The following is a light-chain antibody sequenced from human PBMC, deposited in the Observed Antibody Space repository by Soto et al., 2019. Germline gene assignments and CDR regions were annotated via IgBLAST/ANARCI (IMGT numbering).Light chain of an antibody. CDR2: EVS. Sequence: QSALTQPASVSGSPGQSITISCTGSSSDVGGYNYVSWYQQQPGKAPKLMIYEVSNRPSGVSNRFSGSKSGNTASLTISGLQAEDEAAYYCSSYATNNVVVFGGGTKVTVL. J-gene: IGLJ2*01. CDR3: SSYATNNVVV. CDR1: SSDVGGYNY. V-gene: IGLV2-14*01.